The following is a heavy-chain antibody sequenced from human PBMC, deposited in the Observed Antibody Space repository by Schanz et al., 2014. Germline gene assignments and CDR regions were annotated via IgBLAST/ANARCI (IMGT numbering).Heavy chain of an antibody. CDR2: IIPVLNIA. V-gene: IGHV1-69*02. J-gene: IGHJ4*02. Sequence: QLQLVQSGAEVKKPGSSVKVSCKLSGGTFSSSTISWMRQAPGQGLEWMGKIIPVLNIATYAQRFQGRVSITADTSTNTAYMELSSLTSEDTAVHYCARGRGFYDYWGQGTLVTVSS. CDR1: GGTFSSST. CDR3: ARGRGFYDY. D-gene: IGHD3-10*01.